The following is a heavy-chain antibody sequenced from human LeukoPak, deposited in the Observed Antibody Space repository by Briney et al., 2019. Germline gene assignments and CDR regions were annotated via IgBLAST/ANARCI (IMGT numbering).Heavy chain of an antibody. CDR1: GFTLSSYE. CDR2: ISSSGNTI. Sequence: GGSLRLSCAASGFTLSSYEMNWVRQAPGKGLEWISYISSSGNTIYYADSVKGRFTISRDNAKNSLYLQMNSLRPEDTAVYYCAKEGDYYGSGSYRDGFDIWGQGTRATVSS. D-gene: IGHD3-10*01. CDR3: AKEGDYYGSGSYRDGFDI. J-gene: IGHJ3*02. V-gene: IGHV3-48*03.